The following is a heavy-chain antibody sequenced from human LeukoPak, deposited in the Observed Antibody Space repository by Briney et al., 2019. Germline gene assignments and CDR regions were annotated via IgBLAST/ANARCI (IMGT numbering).Heavy chain of an antibody. D-gene: IGHD6-19*01. CDR3: AGGGIQVSGIDEFDY. V-gene: IGHV3-7*01. CDR1: GFTFSGSW. J-gene: IGHJ4*02. CDR2: INQDGSAK. Sequence: GGSLRLSCAASGFTFSGSWMSWVRQAPGKGLEWVANINQDGSAKNYLDSVKGRFTISIDRGKNSLYLQMNSLRAEDTAVYYCAGGGIQVSGIDEFDYWGQGTLVTVSS.